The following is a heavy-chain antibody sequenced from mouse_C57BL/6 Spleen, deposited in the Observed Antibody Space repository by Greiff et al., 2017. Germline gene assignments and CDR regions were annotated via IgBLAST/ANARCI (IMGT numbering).Heavy chain of an antibody. CDR3: AKEEVLRRAWFAY. CDR2: IWSGGST. D-gene: IGHD2-4*01. CDR1: GFSLTSYG. Sequence: VKLVESGPGLVQPSQSLSITCTVSGFSLTSYGVHWVRQSPGKGLEWLGVIWSGGSTDYNTAFISRLSISKDNSKSQVFFKMNSLQADDTAIYYCAKEEVLRRAWFAYWGQGTLVTVSA. V-gene: IGHV2-2*01. J-gene: IGHJ3*01.